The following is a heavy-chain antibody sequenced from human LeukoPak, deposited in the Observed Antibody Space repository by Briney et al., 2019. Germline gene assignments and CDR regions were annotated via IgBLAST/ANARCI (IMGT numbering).Heavy chain of an antibody. V-gene: IGHV3-7*01. CDR1: GFTLSSYW. CDR2: IKQDGSEK. CDR3: ARRVGYCSSTSCYGAFDI. D-gene: IGHD2-2*01. J-gene: IGHJ3*02. Sequence: GGSLRLSCAASGFTLSSYWMSWVRQAPGKGLEWVVNIKQDGSEKYYVDSVKGRFTISRDNAKNSLYLQMNSLRAEDTAVYYCARRVGYCSSTSCYGAFDIWGQGTMVTVSS.